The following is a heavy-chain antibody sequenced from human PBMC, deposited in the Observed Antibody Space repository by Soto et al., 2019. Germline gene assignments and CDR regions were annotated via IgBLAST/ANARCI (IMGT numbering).Heavy chain of an antibody. CDR2: INHSGST. D-gene: IGHD3-16*02. V-gene: IGHV4-34*01. J-gene: IGHJ4*02. Sequence: SETLSLTCAVYGGSFSGYYWSWIRQPPGKGLEWIGEINHSGSTNYNPSLKSRVTISVDTSKNQFSLKLSSVTAADTAVYYCARGSPYDYVWGSYRKQFDYWGQGTLVTVSS. CDR1: GGSFSGYY. CDR3: ARGSPYDYVWGSYRKQFDY.